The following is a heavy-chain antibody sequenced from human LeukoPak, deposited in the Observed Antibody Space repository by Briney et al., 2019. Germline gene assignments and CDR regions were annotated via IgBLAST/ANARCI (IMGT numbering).Heavy chain of an antibody. CDR1: GCSLSSNSYY. V-gene: IGHV4-39*07. D-gene: IGHD3-22*01. Sequence: SETLSLTCTVSGCSLSSNSYYWVWMRPPPGKALVAIGSIYYSGSTNYNPSLKSRVTLSVDTSKNQFSLNLSSVTAADTAAYYCARAPQYYDSSGYYYYYMDVWGKGTTVTVSS. CDR3: ARAPQYYDSSGYYYYYMDV. J-gene: IGHJ6*03. CDR2: IYYSGST.